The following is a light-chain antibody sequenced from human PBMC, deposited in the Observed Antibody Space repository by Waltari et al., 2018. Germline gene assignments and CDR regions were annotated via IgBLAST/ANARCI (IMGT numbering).Light chain of an antibody. CDR3: ASYTSTNTVV. V-gene: IGLV2-14*01. J-gene: IGLJ2*01. CDR1: NNDLGYYNF. Sequence: SALTQPASVSGSPGQSIPISCTGTNNDLGYYNFVSWYQRHPGKAPKLMIFDVTRWSSGVSHRFSGSKSGNTASLTISGLQPEDEADYFCASYTSTNTVVFGGGTRVTVL. CDR2: DVT.